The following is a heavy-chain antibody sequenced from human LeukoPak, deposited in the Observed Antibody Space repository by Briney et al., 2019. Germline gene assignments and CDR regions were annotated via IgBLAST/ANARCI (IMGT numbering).Heavy chain of an antibody. Sequence: GGSLRLSCAASGFTFSSYGMHWVRQAPGKGLEWVAVISYDGSNKYYADSVRGRFTIYRDNSKNTLYLQMNSLRAEDTAVYYCAKSLTGYYSNWGQGTLVTVSS. V-gene: IGHV3-30*18. CDR3: AKSLTGYYSN. CDR2: ISYDGSNK. J-gene: IGHJ4*02. D-gene: IGHD3-9*01. CDR1: GFTFSSYG.